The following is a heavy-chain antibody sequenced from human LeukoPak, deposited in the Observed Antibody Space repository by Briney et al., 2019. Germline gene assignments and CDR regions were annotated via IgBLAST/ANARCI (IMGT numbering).Heavy chain of an antibody. CDR1: GYTFGAYY. D-gene: IGHD3-10*01. J-gene: IGHJ4*02. Sequence: ASVKVSCKASGYTFGAYYMYWVRQAPGQGLEWMGWIRPNSGGTNYTQKFQGRVTMTRDTSISTAYMELSRLRSDDTAVYYCASQVRGVINFDYWGQGTLVTVSS. CDR2: IRPNSGGT. CDR3: ASQVRGVINFDY. V-gene: IGHV1-2*02.